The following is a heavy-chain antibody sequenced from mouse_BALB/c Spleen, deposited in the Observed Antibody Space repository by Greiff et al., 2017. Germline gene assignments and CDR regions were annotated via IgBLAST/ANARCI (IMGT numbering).Heavy chain of an antibody. CDR1: GFTFSSFG. CDR3: ARSRDSYAMDY. Sequence: DVKLVESGGGLVQPGGSRKLSCAASGFTFSSFGMHWVRQAPEKGLEWVAYISSGSSTIYYADTVKGRFTISRDNPKNTLFLQMTSLRSEDTAMYYCARSRDSYAMDYWGQGTSVTVSS. CDR2: ISSGSSTI. J-gene: IGHJ4*01. V-gene: IGHV5-17*02.